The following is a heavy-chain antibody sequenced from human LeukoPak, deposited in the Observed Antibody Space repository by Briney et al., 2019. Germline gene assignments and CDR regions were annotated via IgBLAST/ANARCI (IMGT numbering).Heavy chain of an antibody. J-gene: IGHJ3*02. Sequence: SETLSLTCAVHGGSFSGYYWSWIRQPPGKGLEWIGEINHSGSTNYNPSLKSRVTISVDTSKNQFSLKLSSVTAADTAVYYCARGKTYYYGSGSYAFDIWGQGTMVTVSS. CDR3: ARGKTYYYGSGSYAFDI. CDR1: GGSFSGYY. V-gene: IGHV4-34*01. CDR2: INHSGST. D-gene: IGHD3-10*01.